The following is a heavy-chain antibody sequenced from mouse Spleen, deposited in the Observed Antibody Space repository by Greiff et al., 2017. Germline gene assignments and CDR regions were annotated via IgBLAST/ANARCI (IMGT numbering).Heavy chain of an antibody. V-gene: IGHV1-64*01. Sequence: QVQLQQPGAELVKPGASVKLSCKASGYTFTSYWMHWVKQRPGQGLEWIGMIHPNSGSTNYNEKFKSKATLTVDKSSSTAYMQLSSLTSEDSAVYYCARRGHYYDGSYGYWGQGTTLTVSS. D-gene: IGHD1-1*01. J-gene: IGHJ2*01. CDR3: ARRGHYYDGSYGY. CDR1: GYTFTSYW. CDR2: IHPNSGST.